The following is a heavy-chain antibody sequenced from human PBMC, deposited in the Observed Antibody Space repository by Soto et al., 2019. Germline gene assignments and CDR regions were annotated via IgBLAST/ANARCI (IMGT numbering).Heavy chain of an antibody. D-gene: IGHD2-15*01. CDR2: IYYTGTT. J-gene: IGHJ6*02. CDR1: GGSISGRTYY. V-gene: IGHV4-39*01. CDR3: SGGAPSMDV. Sequence: QLQLQESGPGLVKPSETLSLTCTASGGSISGRTYYWGWIRQPPGKGLEWIGNIYYTGTTYYNPSFESRVTITLDTPKNQFSLKLTSVTAVDTAVYYCSGGAPSMDVWGQGTSVTVSS.